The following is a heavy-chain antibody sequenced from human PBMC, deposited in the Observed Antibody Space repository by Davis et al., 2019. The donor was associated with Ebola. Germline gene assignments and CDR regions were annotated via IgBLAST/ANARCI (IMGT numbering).Heavy chain of an antibody. V-gene: IGHV4-4*02. CDR2: INHSGST. D-gene: IGHD6-13*01. CDR3: ARDLPSSWYAFDI. J-gene: IGHJ3*02. CDR1: GGSISSSNW. Sequence: MPSETLSLTCAVSGGSISSSNWWSWVRQPPGKGLEWIGEINHSGSTNYNPSLKSRVTISVDTSKNQFSLKLSSVTAADTAVYYCARDLPSSWYAFDIWGQGTMVTVSS.